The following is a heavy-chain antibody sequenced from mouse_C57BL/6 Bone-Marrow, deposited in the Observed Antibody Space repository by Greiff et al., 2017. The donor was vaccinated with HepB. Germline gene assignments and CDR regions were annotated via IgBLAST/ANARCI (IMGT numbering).Heavy chain of an antibody. J-gene: IGHJ4*01. Sequence: QVQLQQPGAELVRPGSSVKLSCKASGYTFTSYWMHWVKQRPIQGLEWIGNIDPSDSETHYNQKFKDKATMTVDKSSSTDYMQLSSLTSEDSAVYYCAREVRLRQGYYDLDYWGQGTSVTVSS. D-gene: IGHD2-12*01. CDR3: AREVRLRQGYYDLDY. V-gene: IGHV1-52*01. CDR2: IDPSDSET. CDR1: GYTFTSYW.